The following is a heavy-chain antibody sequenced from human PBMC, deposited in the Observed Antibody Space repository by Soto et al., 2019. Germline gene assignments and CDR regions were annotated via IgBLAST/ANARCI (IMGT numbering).Heavy chain of an antibody. CDR3: ARGALYGDTINN. Sequence: SETLSLTCVVSGDSIRGGGFSWTWIRQPPGKGLEWVGYIYHSGSAYYNPSLKSRVTISIDRSKNQFSLKLSSVTAADTAVYYCARGALYGDTINNWGQGALVTVSS. D-gene: IGHD4-17*01. CDR1: GDSIRGGGFS. J-gene: IGHJ4*02. CDR2: IYHSGSA. V-gene: IGHV4-30-2*01.